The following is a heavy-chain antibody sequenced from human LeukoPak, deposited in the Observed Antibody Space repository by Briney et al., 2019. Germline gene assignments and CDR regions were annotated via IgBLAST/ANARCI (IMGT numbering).Heavy chain of an antibody. V-gene: IGHV3-53*01. CDR3: AREAAPFGAHH. J-gene: IGHJ4*02. CDR2: IYSGGST. CDR1: GFTVSSNY. D-gene: IGHD3-10*01. Sequence: PGGSLRLSCAASGFTVSSNYMNWVRQAPGKGLEWVSVIYSGGSTYYADSVKGRFTISRDNSKNTLYLQMNSLRAEDTAVYYCAREAAPFGAHHRGQGTLVTVSS.